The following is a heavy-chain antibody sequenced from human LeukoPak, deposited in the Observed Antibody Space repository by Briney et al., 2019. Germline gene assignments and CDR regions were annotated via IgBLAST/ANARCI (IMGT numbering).Heavy chain of an antibody. D-gene: IGHD5-18*01. CDR3: ARVPDTAMVTAAFDI. J-gene: IGHJ3*02. Sequence: PSETLSLTCTVSGGSISSYYWSWIRQPPGKGLEWIGYIYYSGSTDYNPSLKSRVTISVDTSKNQFSLKLSPVTAADTAVYYCARVPDTAMVTAAFDIWGQGTMVTVSS. CDR2: IYYSGST. CDR1: GGSISSYY. V-gene: IGHV4-59*01.